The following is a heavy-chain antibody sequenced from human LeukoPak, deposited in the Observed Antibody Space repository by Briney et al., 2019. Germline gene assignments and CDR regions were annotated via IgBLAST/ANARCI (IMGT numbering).Heavy chain of an antibody. Sequence: GGSLRLSCAASGFTFSSYWMSWVRQAPGKGLEWVANINQDGSEKYYVDSVKGRFTISRDNTKNSLYLQMNSLRAEDAAVYYCARDGRGGYLDVWGKGTTVTVS. V-gene: IGHV3-7*01. CDR1: GFTFSSYW. CDR2: INQDGSEK. J-gene: IGHJ6*03. D-gene: IGHD1-14*01. CDR3: ARDGRGGYLDV.